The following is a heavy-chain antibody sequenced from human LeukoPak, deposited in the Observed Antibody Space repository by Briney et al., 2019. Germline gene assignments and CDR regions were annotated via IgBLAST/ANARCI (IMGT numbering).Heavy chain of an antibody. CDR1: GYTFTSYG. D-gene: IGHD3-9*01. J-gene: IGHJ4*02. CDR3: ASGYYDILTGYQDYYFDY. Sequence: VASVKVSCKASGYTFTSYGISWVRQAPGQGLERMGWISAYNGNTNYAQKLQGRVTMTTDTSTSTAYMELRSLRSDDTAVYYCASGYYDILTGYQDYYFDYWGQGTLVTVSS. CDR2: ISAYNGNT. V-gene: IGHV1-18*04.